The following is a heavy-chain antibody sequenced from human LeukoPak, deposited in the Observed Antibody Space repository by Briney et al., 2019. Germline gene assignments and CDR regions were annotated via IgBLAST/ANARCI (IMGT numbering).Heavy chain of an antibody. V-gene: IGHV1-2*02. J-gene: IGHJ4*02. CDR3: ARDRKPSSGWFFDY. CDR2: INPNSGGT. D-gene: IGHD6-19*01. Sequence: GASVKVSCKASGYTFTGYYMHWVRQAPGQGLEWMGWINPNSGGTNYAQKFQGRVTMTRDTSISTAYMELSRLRSDDTAVYYCARDRKPSSGWFFDYWGQGTLVTVSS. CDR1: GYTFTGYY.